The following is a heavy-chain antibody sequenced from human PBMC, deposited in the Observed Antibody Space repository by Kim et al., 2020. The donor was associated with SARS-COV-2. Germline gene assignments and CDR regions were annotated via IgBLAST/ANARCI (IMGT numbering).Heavy chain of an antibody. V-gene: IGHV4-59*13. CDR1: GGSISSYY. D-gene: IGHD3-10*01. Sequence: SETLSLTCTVSGGSISSYYWSWIRQPPGKGLEWIGYIYYSGSTNYNPPLKSRVTISVDTSKNQFSLTLSSVSAADAAVYYCARAGESGWFRVISGMDVWGQGTAVTVSS. J-gene: IGHJ6*02. CDR2: IYYSGST. CDR3: ARAGESGWFRVISGMDV.